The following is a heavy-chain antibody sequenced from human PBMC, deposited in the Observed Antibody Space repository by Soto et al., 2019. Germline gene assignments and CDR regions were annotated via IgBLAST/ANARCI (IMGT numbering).Heavy chain of an antibody. D-gene: IGHD3-10*01. CDR2: IRGKAYGGTT. CDR3: TRDGDYYVSGTYGYHEY. V-gene: IGHV3-49*03. Sequence: NNGDCYWSWLRQAPGKGLEWVGFIRGKAYGGTTEYAASVEGRFTISRDASKSIAYLQMSSLKTDDTAVYYCTRDGDYYVSGTYGYHEYWAQGTLDTV. CDR1: NNGDCY. J-gene: IGHJ4*02.